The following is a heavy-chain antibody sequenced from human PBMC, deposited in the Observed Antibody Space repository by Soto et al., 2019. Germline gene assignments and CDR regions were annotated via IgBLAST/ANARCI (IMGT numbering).Heavy chain of an antibody. CDR1: GGTFSSYA. CDR3: ARGQGRGYCSGGSCYSFGY. D-gene: IGHD2-15*01. CDR2: IIPIFGTA. Sequence: QVQLVQSGAEVKKPGSSVKVSCKASGGTFSSYAISWVRQAPGQGLEWMGGIIPIFGTANYAQKFQGRVTITADEYTSTAYMELSSLRSEDTAVYYCARGQGRGYCSGGSCYSFGYWGQGTLVTVSS. J-gene: IGHJ4*02. V-gene: IGHV1-69*01.